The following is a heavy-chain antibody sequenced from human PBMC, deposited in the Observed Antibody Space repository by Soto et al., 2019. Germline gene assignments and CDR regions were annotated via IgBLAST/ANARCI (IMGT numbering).Heavy chain of an antibody. CDR1: GGTSTRYA. Sequence: QERLVQSGAEVRKPGSSVKVSCKVTGGTSTRYAINWVRQAPGQGLEWLGGIVPMFGTSKNAQKFQGRVTITADTSTNIAYMELRSLRSEDTAVYYCNRGSEYDFWSGYLWGQGTLVSVSS. D-gene: IGHD3-3*01. CDR3: NRGSEYDFWSGYL. V-gene: IGHV1-69*06. J-gene: IGHJ4*02. CDR2: IVPMFGTS.